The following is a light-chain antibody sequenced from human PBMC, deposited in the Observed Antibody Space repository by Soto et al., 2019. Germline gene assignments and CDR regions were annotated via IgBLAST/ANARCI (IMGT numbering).Light chain of an antibody. J-gene: IGKJ1*01. CDR1: QSVTSN. CDR2: GAS. CDR3: QQFNDWPRT. V-gene: IGKV3-15*01. Sequence: EIVMTQSPVTLSVSPGERATLSCRASQSVTSNLAWYQQKPGQAPRLLIYGASTRATGIPARFSGSGSGTEFTLTISNLQSEDFAIYYCQQFNDWPRTSGQGTKVDIK.